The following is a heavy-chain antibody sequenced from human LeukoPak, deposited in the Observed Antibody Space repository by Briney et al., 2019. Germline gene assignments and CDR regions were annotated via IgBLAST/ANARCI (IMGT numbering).Heavy chain of an antibody. Sequence: PSQTLSLTCTVSGGSISSGGYYWSWIRQHPGKGLEWIGYIYYSGSTYYNPSLKSRVTISVDTSKNQFSLKLSSVTTADTAVYYCARGYYGSGTLRDWFDPWGQGTLVTVSS. CDR2: IYYSGST. CDR3: ARGYYGSGTLRDWFDP. CDR1: GGSISSGGYY. V-gene: IGHV4-31*03. D-gene: IGHD3-10*01. J-gene: IGHJ5*02.